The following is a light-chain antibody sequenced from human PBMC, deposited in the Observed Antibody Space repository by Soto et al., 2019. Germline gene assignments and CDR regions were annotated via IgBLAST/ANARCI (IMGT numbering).Light chain of an antibody. V-gene: IGLV2-14*01. Sequence: QSVLTQPPSVSGSPGQSITISCTGTSSDVGGYNYVSWYQHHPGKAPKLMIYEVSNRPSGVSNRFSGSKSGNTASLTISGLQAEDEADYYCSSYTSSSPYVFGTGTKVTVL. CDR3: SSYTSSSPYV. CDR2: EVS. J-gene: IGLJ1*01. CDR1: SSDVGGYNY.